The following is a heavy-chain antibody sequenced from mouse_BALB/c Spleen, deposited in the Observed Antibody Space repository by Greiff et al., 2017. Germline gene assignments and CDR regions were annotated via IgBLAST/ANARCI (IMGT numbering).Heavy chain of an antibody. CDR3: ARSPGTTARGDY. Sequence: QVQLQQSGAELVKPGASVKLSCKTSGYTFTSYWIQWVKQRPGQGLGWIGEIFPGTGTTYYNEKFKGKATLTIDTSSSTAYMQLSSLTSEDSAVYFCARSPGTTARGDYWGQGTSVTVSS. J-gene: IGHJ4*01. D-gene: IGHD1-2*01. CDR2: IFPGTGTT. V-gene: IGHV1S132*01. CDR1: GYTFTSYW.